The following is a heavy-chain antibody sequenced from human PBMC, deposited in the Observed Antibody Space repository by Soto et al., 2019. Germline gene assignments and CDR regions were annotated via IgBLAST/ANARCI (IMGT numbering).Heavy chain of an antibody. CDR3: ARDGRGATVDAFDI. J-gene: IGHJ3*02. V-gene: IGHV1-69*06. CDR1: GGTFSSYA. D-gene: IGHD1-26*01. CDR2: SIPIFGTA. Sequence: SVKVSCKASGGTFSSYAISWVRQAPGQGLEWMGGSIPIFGTANYAQKFQGRVTITADKSTSTAYMELSSLRSEDTAVYYCARDGRGATVDAFDIWGQGTMVT.